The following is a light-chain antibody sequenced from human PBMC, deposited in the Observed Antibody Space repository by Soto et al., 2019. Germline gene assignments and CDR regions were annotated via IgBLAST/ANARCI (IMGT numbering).Light chain of an antibody. CDR1: RSVTSNF. V-gene: IGKV3-20*01. J-gene: IGKJ4*01. CDR3: QQYGSSPRWT. Sequence: NELTQSPGTLSLSPGERATLSCRASRSVTSNFVAWYQQKPGQAPRLLVYGASTRAIDIPERFSGCGSGTGFSLTINSLEPEYVAVYFCQQYGSSPRWTFGEGTKVEIK. CDR2: GAS.